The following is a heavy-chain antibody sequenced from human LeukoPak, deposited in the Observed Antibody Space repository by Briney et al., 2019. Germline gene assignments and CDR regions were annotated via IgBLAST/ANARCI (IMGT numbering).Heavy chain of an antibody. CDR3: ARADYGDYRLDY. Sequence: GASVKVSCKASGYIFTDYYMHWVRQAPGQELGWMGRINPNSGGTNYAQKFQCRVTMTRDTSTSTAYTELSSLSSEDTATYYCARADYGDYRLDYGGQGTVVTVSA. D-gene: IGHD4-17*01. V-gene: IGHV1/OR15-1*01. CDR1: GYIFTDYY. J-gene: IGHJ4*02. CDR2: INPNSGGT.